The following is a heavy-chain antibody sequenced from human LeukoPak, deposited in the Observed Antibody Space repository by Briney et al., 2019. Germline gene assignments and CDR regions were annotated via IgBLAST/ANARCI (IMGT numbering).Heavy chain of an antibody. J-gene: IGHJ4*02. CDR3: ARRIQGMAPYYFDY. Sequence: GGSLRLFCTASGFTFSSYWMHWVRPAPGKGLVWVSRINSDGGSTSYADSVKGRFTISRDDAKNTLYLQMNSLRAEDTAVYYCARRIQGMAPYYFDYWGQGTLVTVSS. D-gene: IGHD5-24*01. CDR2: INSDGGST. V-gene: IGHV3-74*01. CDR1: GFTFSSYW.